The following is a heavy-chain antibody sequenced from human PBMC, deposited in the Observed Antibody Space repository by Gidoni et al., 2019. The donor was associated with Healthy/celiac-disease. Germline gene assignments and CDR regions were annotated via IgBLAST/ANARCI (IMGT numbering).Heavy chain of an antibody. J-gene: IGHJ4*02. CDR2: INHSGST. CDR1: GGSFSGYY. V-gene: IGHV4-34*01. CDR3: ARGGPFYYGSGSRPIYFDY. D-gene: IGHD3-10*01. Sequence: QVQLQQWGAGLLTPSEPLSLTCAVYGGSFSGYYWSWIRQPPGKGLEWIGEINHSGSTNYNPSLKSRVTISVDTSKNQFSLKLSSVTAADTAVYYCARGGPFYYGSGSRPIYFDYWGQGTLVTVSS.